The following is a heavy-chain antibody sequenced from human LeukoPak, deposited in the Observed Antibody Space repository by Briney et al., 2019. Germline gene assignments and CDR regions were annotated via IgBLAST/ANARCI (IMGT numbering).Heavy chain of an antibody. CDR1: GGSFSRYF. J-gene: IGHJ4*02. CDR3: ARDNDYYDLHY. Sequence: LSLTCVVYGGSFSRYFWSWIRQPPGKGLEWLAVVWYDDAVKNYADSVKGRFTISRDNSKNTLFLQMNNLSAEDTAVYYCARDNDYYDLHYWGQGTLVTVSS. D-gene: IGHD3-22*01. V-gene: IGHV3-33*08. CDR2: VWYDDAVK.